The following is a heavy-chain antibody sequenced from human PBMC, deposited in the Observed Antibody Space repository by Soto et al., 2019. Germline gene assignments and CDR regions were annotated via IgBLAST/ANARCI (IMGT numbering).Heavy chain of an antibody. D-gene: IGHD6-6*01. CDR3: ARAYSSSSRGYYYGMDV. CDR1: GGTFSSYA. Sequence: GASVKVSCKASGGTFSSYAISWVRQAPGRGLEWMGGIIPIFGTANYAQKFQGRVTITADESTSTAYMELSSLRSEDTAVYYCARAYSSSSRGYYYGMDVWGQGTTVTVSS. J-gene: IGHJ6*02. V-gene: IGHV1-69*13. CDR2: IIPIFGTA.